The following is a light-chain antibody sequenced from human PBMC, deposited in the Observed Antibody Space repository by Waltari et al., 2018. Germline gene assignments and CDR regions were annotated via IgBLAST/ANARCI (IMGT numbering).Light chain of an antibody. CDR1: QDIRND. CDR2: AAS. J-gene: IGKJ3*01. CDR3: LQDYNYPFT. V-gene: IGKV1-6*01. Sequence: AIQITQSPSSLSASVGDRVTITCRASQDIRNDLGWYQQKPGKAPKLLIFAASSLQSGVPSRFSDSGSGTDFTLTISSLQPEDFATYYCLQDYNYPFTFGPGTKVDIK.